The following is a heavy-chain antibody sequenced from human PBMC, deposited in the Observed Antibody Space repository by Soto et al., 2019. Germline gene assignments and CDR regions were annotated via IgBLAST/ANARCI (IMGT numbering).Heavy chain of an antibody. J-gene: IGHJ4*02. CDR3: ARFRSSYSDY. Sequence: GXSLRLSCEAAGFTVDCYSINWVGQAPGKGLECVSVIYSGGSTYYADSVKGRFTISRDNSKNALYLKMNSLRAEDTAVYYCARFRSSYSDYWGQGTLVTVYS. CDR1: GFTVDCYS. D-gene: IGHD6-6*01. V-gene: IGHV3-66*01. CDR2: IYSGGST.